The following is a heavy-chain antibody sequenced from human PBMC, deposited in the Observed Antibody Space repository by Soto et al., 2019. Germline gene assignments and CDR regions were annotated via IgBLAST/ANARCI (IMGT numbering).Heavy chain of an antibody. J-gene: IGHJ6*02. CDR1: GFTFSSYA. CDR2: ISGSGGST. CDR3: AKGIFGSGEGDSSGWKGGYYYYGMDV. Sequence: GGSLRLSCAASGFTFSSYAMSWVRQAPGKGLEWVSAISGSGGSTYYADSVKGRFTISRDNSKNTLYLQMNSLGAEDTAVYYCAKGIFGSGEGDSSGWKGGYYYYGMDVWGQGTTVTVSS. D-gene: IGHD6-19*01. V-gene: IGHV3-23*01.